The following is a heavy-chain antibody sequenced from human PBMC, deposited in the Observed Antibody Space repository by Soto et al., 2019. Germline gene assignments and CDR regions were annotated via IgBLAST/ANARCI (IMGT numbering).Heavy chain of an antibody. CDR2: ITSSGENT. D-gene: IGHD3-10*01. CDR3: AKERRRHYSSESYYMRSFDS. CDR1: GFTFNRYA. J-gene: IGHJ4*02. Sequence: EVHLLESGGGPVQSGGSLRLSCAASGFTFNRYAMSWVRQAPGKGLEWVSAITSSGENTDYANAVKGRFTISRDNSKNTLYLQLSSLTAEDTAVYYCAKERRRHYSSESYYMRSFDSWGQGTLVTVSS. V-gene: IGHV3-23*01.